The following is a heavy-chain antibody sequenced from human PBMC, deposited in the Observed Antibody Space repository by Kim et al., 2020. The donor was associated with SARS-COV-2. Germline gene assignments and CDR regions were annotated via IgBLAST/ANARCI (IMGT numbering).Heavy chain of an antibody. CDR3: AKAPFGVAATTGAHDMDV. J-gene: IGHJ6*03. CDR1: GFTFSSYA. V-gene: IGHV3-23*01. Sequence: GGSLRLSCAASGFTFSSYAMSWVRQAPGKGLEWVSAISGSGGSTYYADSVKGRFTISRDNSKNTLYLQMNSLRAEDTAVYYCAKAPFGVAATTGAHDMDVWGKGTTVTVSS. D-gene: IGHD2-15*01. CDR2: ISGSGGST.